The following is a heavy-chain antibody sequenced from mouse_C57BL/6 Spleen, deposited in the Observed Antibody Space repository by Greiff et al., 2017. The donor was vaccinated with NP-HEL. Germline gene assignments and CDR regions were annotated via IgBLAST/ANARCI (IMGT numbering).Heavy chain of an antibody. CDR1: GYTFTSYW. CDR2: IHPNSGST. CDR3: ARSFYDGYYVYAMDY. Sequence: QVQLQQSGAELVKPGASVKLSCKASGYTFTSYWMHWVKQRPGQGLEWIGMIHPNSGSTNYNEKFKSKATLTVDKSSSTAYMQLSSLTSEDSAVYYCARSFYDGYYVYAMDYWGQGTSVTVSS. J-gene: IGHJ4*01. D-gene: IGHD2-3*01. V-gene: IGHV1-64*01.